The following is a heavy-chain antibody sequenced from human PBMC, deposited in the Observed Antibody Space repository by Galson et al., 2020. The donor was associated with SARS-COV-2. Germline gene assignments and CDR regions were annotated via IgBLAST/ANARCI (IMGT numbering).Heavy chain of an antibody. Sequence: GESLKISCVAYGFTFSDYTMIWVRQAPGKGLEWVSSIFGSGSHRYYADSVKGRFTISRDSAKNSLYLQMNSLGADDTAVYYCARDLGPAPMIKWYFDLWGRGALVTVSS. CDR3: ARDLGPAPMIKWYFDL. CDR2: IFGSGSHR. CDR1: GFTFSDYT. V-gene: IGHV3-21*01. J-gene: IGHJ2*01. D-gene: IGHD3-16*01.